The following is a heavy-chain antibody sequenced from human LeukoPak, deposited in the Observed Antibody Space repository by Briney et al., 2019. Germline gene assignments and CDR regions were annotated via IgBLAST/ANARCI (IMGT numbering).Heavy chain of an antibody. CDR3: AKDLSSGGSFSDAFDI. D-gene: IGHD1-26*01. CDR2: IRYDGSNK. Sequence: GGSLRLSCAASGFTFSSYGMHWVRQAPGKGLEWVAFIRYDGSNKYYADSVKGRFTISRDNSKNTLYLQMNSLRAEDTAVYYCAKDLSSGGSFSDAFDIWGQGTMVTVSS. V-gene: IGHV3-30*02. CDR1: GFTFSSYG. J-gene: IGHJ3*02.